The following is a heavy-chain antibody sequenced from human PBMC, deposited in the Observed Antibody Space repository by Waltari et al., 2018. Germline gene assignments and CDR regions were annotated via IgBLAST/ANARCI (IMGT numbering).Heavy chain of an antibody. CDR1: GDSIMKNNYH. Sequence: QLQESGPGLVKPSETVSLTCSVSGDSIMKNNYHWGWIRQPPGKGLEWIGSIYNSGTTYYNPSLTSRFTISLAASRNQFSLRLSSVTAADTAVYYCARASTAIFGVVITGYNIWGQGTVVTVSS. CDR2: IYNSGTT. CDR3: ARASTAIFGVVITGYNI. J-gene: IGHJ3*01. V-gene: IGHV4-39*07. D-gene: IGHD3-3*01.